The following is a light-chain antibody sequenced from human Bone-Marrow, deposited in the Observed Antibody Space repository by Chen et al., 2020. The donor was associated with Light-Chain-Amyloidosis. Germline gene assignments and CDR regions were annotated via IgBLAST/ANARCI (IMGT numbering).Light chain of an antibody. CDR2: WAS. CDR1: QSVLYSSNNKNY. Sequence: DIVMTQSPDSLAVSLGERATIGCKSSQSVLYSSNNKNYLAWYQQKPGQPPKLLIYWASTRESGVPDRFSGSGSGTDFTLSISSLQAEDVAVYYCQEYYTTLLTFGGGTRVELK. CDR3: QEYYTTLLT. V-gene: IGKV4-1*01. J-gene: IGKJ4*01.